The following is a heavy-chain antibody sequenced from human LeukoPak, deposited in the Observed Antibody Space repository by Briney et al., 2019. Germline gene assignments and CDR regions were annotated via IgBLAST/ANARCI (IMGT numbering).Heavy chain of an antibody. CDR1: GGSISSLY. Sequence: KPSETLSLTCSVSGGSISSLYWSWIRQPPGKGLEWIGYIYYTGSTNYNPSLKSRVTMFVDMSKNQSSLRLSSVTAADTAVYYCARHRAYGSSSPFDYWGQGTLVTVSS. CDR3: ARHRAYGSSSPFDY. D-gene: IGHD6-6*01. CDR2: IYYTGST. V-gene: IGHV4-59*08. J-gene: IGHJ4*02.